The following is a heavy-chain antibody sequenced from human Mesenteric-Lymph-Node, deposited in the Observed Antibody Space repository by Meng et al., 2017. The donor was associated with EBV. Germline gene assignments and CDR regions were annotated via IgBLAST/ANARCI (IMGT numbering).Heavy chain of an antibody. D-gene: IGHD3/OR15-3a*01. Sequence: QGQLVRSGSELKKPWAAVRFSFKASGYPYTSYGIIWVRQAPGQGLEWVGWISAYNGNTNYAQKVQGRVTMTTDTSTTTAYMELRRLRSDDTAVYYCAREGDWTTFDYWGQGTLVTVSS. CDR1: GYPYTSYG. J-gene: IGHJ4*02. CDR2: ISAYNGNT. CDR3: AREGDWTTFDY. V-gene: IGHV1-18*01.